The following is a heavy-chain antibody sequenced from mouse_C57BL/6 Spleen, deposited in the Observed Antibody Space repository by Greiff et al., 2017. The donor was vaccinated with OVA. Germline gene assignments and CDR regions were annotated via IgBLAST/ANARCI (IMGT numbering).Heavy chain of an antibody. CDR3: AREDYYGPYYYAMDY. CDR1: GYSITSGYY. D-gene: IGHD1-1*01. Sequence: DVQLQESGPGLVKPSQSLSLTCSVTGYSITSGYYWNWIRQFPGNKLEWMGYISYDGSNNYNPSLKNRISITRDTSKNQFFLKLNSVTTEDTATYYCAREDYYGPYYYAMDYWGQGTSVTVSS. J-gene: IGHJ4*01. V-gene: IGHV3-6*01. CDR2: ISYDGSN.